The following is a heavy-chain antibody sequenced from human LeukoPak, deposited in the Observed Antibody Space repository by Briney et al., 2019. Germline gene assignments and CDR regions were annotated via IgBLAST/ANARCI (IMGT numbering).Heavy chain of an antibody. J-gene: IGHJ4*02. CDR3: GGDYEWEGLDY. CDR2: ISSSGNTI. V-gene: IGHV3-48*03. D-gene: IGHD1-26*01. Sequence: GGSLRLSCAASGFTFSSYEMNWVRQAPGKGLEWISYISSSGNTIYYADSVKGRFTISRDNAKDSLYLEMNSPRAEDTAVYSCGGDYEWEGLDYWGQGTLVTVSS. CDR1: GFTFSSYE.